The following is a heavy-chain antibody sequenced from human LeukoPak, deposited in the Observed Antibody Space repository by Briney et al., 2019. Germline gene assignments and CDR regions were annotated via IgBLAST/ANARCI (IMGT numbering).Heavy chain of an antibody. CDR2: ISYDGSSK. CDR3: ANGYSYGDNYYYGMDV. Sequence: GGSLRLSCAASGFTFSSYGMHWVRQAPGKGLEWVAVISYDGSSKYYADSVKGRFTISRDNSKNTLYLQMNSLRAEDTAVYYCANGYSYGDNYYYGMDVWGQGTTVTVSS. J-gene: IGHJ6*02. D-gene: IGHD5-18*01. V-gene: IGHV3-30*18. CDR1: GFTFSSYG.